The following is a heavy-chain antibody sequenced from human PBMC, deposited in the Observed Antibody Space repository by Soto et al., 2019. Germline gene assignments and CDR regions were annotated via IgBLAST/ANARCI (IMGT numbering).Heavy chain of an antibody. J-gene: IGHJ6*01. D-gene: IGHD6-6*01. CDR3: AKDQIAARPDYYYGMDV. CDR1: GFTFSSYG. V-gene: IGHV3-30*18. Sequence: QVQLVESGGGVVQPGRSLRLSCAASGFTFSSYGMHWVRQAPGKGLEWVAVISYDGSNKYYADSVKGRFTISRDNSKNTLYLQMNSLRAEDTAVYYCAKDQIAARPDYYYGMDVW. CDR2: ISYDGSNK.